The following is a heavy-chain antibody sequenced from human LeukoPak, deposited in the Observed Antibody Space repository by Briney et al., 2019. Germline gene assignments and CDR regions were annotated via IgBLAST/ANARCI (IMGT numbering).Heavy chain of an antibody. Sequence: PSQTLSLTCTVSGGLISSGSYYWSWIRQPAGKGLEWIGRIYSSGSTNYNPALRSRLTISVDTSKNQFSLKLSSVTAADTAVYYCARDLKVGFYYDSSGSYSFDPWGQGTLVTVSS. J-gene: IGHJ5*02. CDR3: ARDLKVGFYYDSSGSYSFDP. V-gene: IGHV4-61*02. CDR1: GGLISSGSYY. CDR2: IYSSGST. D-gene: IGHD3-22*01.